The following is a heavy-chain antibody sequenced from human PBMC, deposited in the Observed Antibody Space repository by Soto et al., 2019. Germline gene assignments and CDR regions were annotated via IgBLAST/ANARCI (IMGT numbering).Heavy chain of an antibody. Sequence: QVQLVQSGAEVKKPGASVKVSCKASGYTFTNFGITWVRQAPGQGLGWMGWISAYNVHTNYAQKFQGRVPMRTVTSTSTAYMAVRRLRFDHTAVYCCARGVTPTDYWGQGTLVTVSS. V-gene: IGHV1-18*01. CDR3: ARGVTPTDY. D-gene: IGHD2-21*02. CDR1: GYTFTNFG. J-gene: IGHJ4*02. CDR2: ISAYNVHT.